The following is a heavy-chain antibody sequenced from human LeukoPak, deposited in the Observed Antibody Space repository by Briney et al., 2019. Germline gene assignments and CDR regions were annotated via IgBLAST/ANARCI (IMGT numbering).Heavy chain of an antibody. J-gene: IGHJ4*02. V-gene: IGHV3-30*03. CDR1: GFTFSSYG. CDR2: ISYDGSNK. CDR3: ARDEPTDAEY. Sequence: PGGSLRLSCAASGFTFSSYGMHWVRQAPGKGLEWVAVISYDGSNKYYADSVKGRFTISRDNSKNSLYLQMNSLRDEDTAVYYCARDEPTDAEYWGQGTLVTVSS. D-gene: IGHD4-11*01.